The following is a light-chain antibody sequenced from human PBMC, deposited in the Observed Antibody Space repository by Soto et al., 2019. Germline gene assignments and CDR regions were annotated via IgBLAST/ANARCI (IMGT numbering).Light chain of an antibody. CDR3: SAYRSSSTE. CDR1: SSDVDGYNY. J-gene: IGLJ2*01. CDR2: DVS. Sequence: QSALTQPASVSGSPGQSITISCTGTSSDVDGYNYISWHQQHPGKAPKLMIYDVSIRPSGVSDRFSGSKSGNTASLTISGLQAEDEADYYCSAYRSSSTEFGGGTQLTVL. V-gene: IGLV2-14*03.